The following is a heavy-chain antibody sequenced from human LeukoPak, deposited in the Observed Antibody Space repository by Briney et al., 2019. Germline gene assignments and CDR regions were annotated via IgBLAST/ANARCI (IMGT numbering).Heavy chain of an antibody. CDR3: ARAVGAYMNTFVLDYFDY. J-gene: IGHJ4*02. CDR2: IWYDGSNK. Sequence: GGSLRLSCAASGFTFSRNGMHWVRQAPGKGLERVAVIWYDGSNKYYADSVKGRFTISRDNSKNTLYLQMNSLRAEDTAVYYCARAVGAYMNTFVLDYFDYWGQGTLVTVSS. CDR1: GFTFSRNG. D-gene: IGHD3-16*01. V-gene: IGHV3-33*01.